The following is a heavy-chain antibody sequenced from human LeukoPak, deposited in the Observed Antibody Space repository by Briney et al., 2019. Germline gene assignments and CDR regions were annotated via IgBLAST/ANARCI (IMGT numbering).Heavy chain of an antibody. D-gene: IGHD3-22*01. CDR2: ITWNRDNI. V-gene: IGHV3-9*01. CDR1: GFTFDDYA. J-gene: IGHJ6*02. Sequence: PGGSLRLSCAASGFTFDDYAMHWVRQAPGKGLEWVSGITWNRDNIGYGGSVKGRFTISRDNVKNVLYLQMTSLRPEDTALYYCAKDLSSAITSALVLDVWGQGTTVIVSS. CDR3: AKDLSSAITSALVLDV.